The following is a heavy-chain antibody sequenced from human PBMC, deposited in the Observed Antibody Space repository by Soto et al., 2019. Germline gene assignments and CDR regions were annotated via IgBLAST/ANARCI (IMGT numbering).Heavy chain of an antibody. CDR3: ARGKTSPVVVTAYFDY. CDR2: INPSGGST. Sequence: ASVKVSCKASGYTFTSYYMHWVRQAPGQGLEWMGIINPSGGSTSYAQKFQGRVTMTRDTSTSTVYMELSSLRSEDTAVYYCARGKTSPVVVTAYFDYWGQGTLVTVPQ. J-gene: IGHJ4*02. D-gene: IGHD2-21*02. V-gene: IGHV1-46*01. CDR1: GYTFTSYY.